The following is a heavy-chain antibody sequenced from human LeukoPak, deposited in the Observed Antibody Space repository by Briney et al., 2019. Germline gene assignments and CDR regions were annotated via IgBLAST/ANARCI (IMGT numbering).Heavy chain of an antibody. J-gene: IGHJ4*02. CDR3: ARGAGVAAAVYPQDY. CDR2: ISYDGSNK. V-gene: IGHV3-30-3*01. D-gene: IGHD6-13*01. Sequence: QSGGSLRLSCRASRFTSDYYSMTWVRQAPGKGLEWVAVISYDGSNKYYADSVKGRFTISRDNSKNTLYLQMNSLRAEDTVVYYCARGAGVAAAVYPQDYWGQGTLVTVSS. CDR1: RFTSDYYS.